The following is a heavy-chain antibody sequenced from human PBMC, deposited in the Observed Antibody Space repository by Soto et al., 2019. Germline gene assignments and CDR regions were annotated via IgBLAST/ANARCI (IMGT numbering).Heavy chain of an antibody. D-gene: IGHD6-19*01. V-gene: IGHV1-2*02. J-gene: IGHJ4*02. CDR1: GYTFTGYY. CDR3: ATGYSSGWYYFDY. Sequence: ASVKVSCKASGYTFTGYYMHWVRQAPGQGLEWMGWINPNSGGTNYEQKFQGRVTMTRDTSISTAYMELSRLRSEDTAVYYCATGYSSGWYYFDYCGQRTLVTVSS. CDR2: INPNSGGT.